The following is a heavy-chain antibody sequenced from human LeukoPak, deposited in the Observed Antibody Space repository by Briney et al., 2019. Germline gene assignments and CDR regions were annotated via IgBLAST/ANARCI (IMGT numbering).Heavy chain of an antibody. CDR2: ISGSGGST. D-gene: IGHD2-15*01. J-gene: IGHJ6*02. Sequence: GGSLRLSCAASGFTFSSYAMSWVRQAPGKGLEWVSAISGSGGSTYYADFVKGRFTISRDNSKNTLYLQMNSLRAEDTAVYYCAKAIYSNRYYYGMDVWGQGTTVTVSS. CDR3: AKAIYSNRYYYGMDV. V-gene: IGHV3-23*01. CDR1: GFTFSSYA.